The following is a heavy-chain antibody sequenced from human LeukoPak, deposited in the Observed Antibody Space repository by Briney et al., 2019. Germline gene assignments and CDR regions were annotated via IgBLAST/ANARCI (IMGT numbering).Heavy chain of an antibody. Sequence: GGSLRLSCAASGFTFSDYYMSWIRQAPGKGLQWVSYISSGSSYTNYADSVKGRFTISRDNARNSLYLQMNGLRDEDTAVYYCARDLVRGTSDYWGQGTLVTVSS. CDR1: GFTFSDYY. J-gene: IGHJ4*02. V-gene: IGHV3-11*06. D-gene: IGHD3-10*01. CDR3: ARDLVRGTSDY. CDR2: ISSGSSYT.